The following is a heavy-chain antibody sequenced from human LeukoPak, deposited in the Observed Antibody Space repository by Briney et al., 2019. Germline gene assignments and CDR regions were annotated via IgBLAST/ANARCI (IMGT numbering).Heavy chain of an antibody. CDR1: GGSISSDY. V-gene: IGHV4-59*01. CDR2: VHSSGHT. D-gene: IGHD3-10*01. J-gene: IGHJ4*02. CDR3: ANYGPGSYYKALDY. Sequence: SETLSLTCSVAGGSISSDYWAWIRQTPGKGLEWIAYVHSSGHTSYSPSLKSRLAISMDASKNQFFLKLTSVTAADTAIYYCANYGPGSYYKALDYWGQGTLVTVSS.